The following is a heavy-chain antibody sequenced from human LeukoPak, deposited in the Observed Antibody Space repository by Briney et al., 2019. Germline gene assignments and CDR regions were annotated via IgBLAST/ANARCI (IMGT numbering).Heavy chain of an antibody. J-gene: IGHJ4*02. Sequence: GESLKISFKASGYRFTAYWIAWVRQMPGIGLEWMGIIFPGDSNTRYRPSFQGQVTISVDKSIATAYLQWNSLRASDTAMYYCAKLSYDSSGFKGRHFDYWGQGTLVTVSS. V-gene: IGHV5-51*01. CDR2: IFPGDSNT. CDR3: AKLSYDSSGFKGRHFDY. D-gene: IGHD3-22*01. CDR1: GYRFTAYW.